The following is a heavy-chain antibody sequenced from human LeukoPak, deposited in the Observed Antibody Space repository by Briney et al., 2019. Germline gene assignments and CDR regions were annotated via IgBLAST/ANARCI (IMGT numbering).Heavy chain of an antibody. V-gene: IGHV4-39*07. J-gene: IGHJ3*02. CDR2: IYYSGST. CDR1: GGSISSSSYY. CDR3: ARERGFGELLEAFDI. Sequence: SETLSLTCTVSGGSISSSSYYWGWIRQPPGKGLEWIGSIYYSGSTYYNPSLKSRVTISVDTSKNQFSLKLSSVTAADTAVYYCARERGFGELLEAFDIWGQGTMVTVSS. D-gene: IGHD3-10*01.